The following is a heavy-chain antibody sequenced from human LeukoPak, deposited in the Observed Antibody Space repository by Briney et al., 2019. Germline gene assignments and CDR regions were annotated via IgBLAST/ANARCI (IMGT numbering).Heavy chain of an antibody. D-gene: IGHD6-13*01. CDR1: GGSFSGDY. Sequence: SETLSLTCVVYGGSFSGDYWSWIRQPPGKGLEWIGEINHSGSTNYNPSLKSRVTISVDTSKNQFSLKLSSVTAADTAVYYCARGHKKRQQLSYGDYWGQGTLVTVSS. J-gene: IGHJ4*02. V-gene: IGHV4-34*01. CDR3: ARGHKKRQQLSYGDY. CDR2: INHSGST.